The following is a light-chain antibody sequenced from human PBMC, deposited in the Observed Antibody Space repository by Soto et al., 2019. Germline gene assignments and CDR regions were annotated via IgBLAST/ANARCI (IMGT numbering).Light chain of an antibody. V-gene: IGKV1-5*01. CDR2: DAC. CDR3: HRYDSYPRT. CDR1: QSISSW. Sequence: DIQMTQSPSTLSASVGDRVTITCRASQSISSWLAWYQQKPGKAPKLLIYDACSLERGVPSRFSGCGSGAEFVRTFMCLQTDGFVAYDRHRYDSYPRTCGQGTEVEV. J-gene: IGKJ1*01.